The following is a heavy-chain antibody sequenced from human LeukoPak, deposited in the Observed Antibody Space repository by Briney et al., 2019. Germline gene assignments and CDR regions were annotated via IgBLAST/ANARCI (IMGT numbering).Heavy chain of an antibody. CDR1: GGSISSHY. CDR2: IHYSGST. D-gene: IGHD3-22*01. J-gene: IGHJ4*02. Sequence: SETLSLTCTVSGGSISSHYWSWIRQPPGKGLEGIGYIHYSGSTNYNPSLKSRVTISVDTSKNPFSLKLSYVTAADTAVYYCARVSMGYDSSGYWTLIDYWGQGTLVTVSS. V-gene: IGHV4-59*11. CDR3: ARVSMGYDSSGYWTLIDY.